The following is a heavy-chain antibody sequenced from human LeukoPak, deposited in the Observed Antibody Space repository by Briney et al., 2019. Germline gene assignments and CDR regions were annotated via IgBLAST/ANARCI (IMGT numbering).Heavy chain of an antibody. Sequence: NPGGSLGLSCAASGFTFSSYSMNWVRQAPGKGLEWVSSISSSSYIYYADSVKGRFTISRDNAKNSLYLQMNSLRAEDTAVYYCARGRFAVGAGCYFDYWGQGTLVTVSS. CDR1: GFTFSSYS. CDR2: ISSSSYI. D-gene: IGHD1-26*01. CDR3: ARGRFAVGAGCYFDY. J-gene: IGHJ4*02. V-gene: IGHV3-21*01.